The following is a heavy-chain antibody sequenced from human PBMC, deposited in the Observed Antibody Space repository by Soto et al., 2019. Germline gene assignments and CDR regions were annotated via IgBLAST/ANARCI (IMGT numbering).Heavy chain of an antibody. J-gene: IGHJ5*02. CDR2: IYWDDEK. Sequence: QITLKESGPTLVKPTQTLTLTCTFSGFSLSTSGVGVGWIRQPPGKALEWLALIYWDDEKRYSPSLKSRLTITKYPSNNHVVLTITNIDPVYTATYYCAHRLQATSSFQNWFDPWGQGTLVTVSS. CDR1: GFSLSTSGVG. CDR3: AHRLQATSSFQNWFDP. V-gene: IGHV2-5*02. D-gene: IGHD2-2*01.